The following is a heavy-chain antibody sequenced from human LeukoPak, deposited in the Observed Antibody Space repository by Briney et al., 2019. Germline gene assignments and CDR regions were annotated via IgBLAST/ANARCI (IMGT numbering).Heavy chain of an antibody. CDR1: GFTFSSYS. V-gene: IGHV3-21*01. CDR3: ARDLEVLGYCSSTSCYNGY. CDR2: ISSSSSYI. D-gene: IGHD2-2*02. J-gene: IGHJ4*02. Sequence: PGGSLRLSCAASGFTFSSYSMNWVRQAPGKGLEWVSSISSSSSYIYYADSVKGRFTISRDNAKNSLYLQMNSLRAEDTAVYYCARDLEVLGYCSSTSCYNGYWGQGTLVTVSS.